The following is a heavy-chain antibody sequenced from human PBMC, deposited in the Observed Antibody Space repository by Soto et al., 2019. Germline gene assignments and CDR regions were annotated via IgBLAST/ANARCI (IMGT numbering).Heavy chain of an antibody. CDR3: ARAGVVVAATRFLDYFDY. Sequence: SETLSLTCTVSGGSISSSSYYWGWIRQPPGKGLEWIGSIYYSGSTYYNPSLKSRVTISVDTSKNQFSLKLSSVTAADTAVYYCARAGVVVAATRFLDYFDYWGQGTLVTVSS. D-gene: IGHD2-15*01. CDR1: GGSISSSSYY. CDR2: IYYSGST. V-gene: IGHV4-39*07. J-gene: IGHJ4*02.